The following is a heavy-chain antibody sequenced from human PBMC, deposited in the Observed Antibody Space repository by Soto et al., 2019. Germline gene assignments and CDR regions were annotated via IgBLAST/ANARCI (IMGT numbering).Heavy chain of an antibody. CDR1: GFTFSSYA. CDR2: ISGSGGST. Sequence: GSLRLSCTASGFTFSSYAMSWVRQAPGKGLEWVSAISGSGGSTYYADSVKGRFTISRDNSKNTLYLQMNSLRAEDTAVYYCAKGITGTTGGHNWFDPWGQGTLVTVSS. V-gene: IGHV3-23*01. D-gene: IGHD1-7*01. J-gene: IGHJ5*02. CDR3: AKGITGTTGGHNWFDP.